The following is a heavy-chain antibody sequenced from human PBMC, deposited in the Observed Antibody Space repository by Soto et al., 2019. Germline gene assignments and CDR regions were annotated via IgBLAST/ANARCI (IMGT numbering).Heavy chain of an antibody. V-gene: IGHV3-48*02. D-gene: IGHD3-3*01. CDR1: GFTFSSYS. CDR3: ARDSTYYDFWSGYYAYFVNSTPYYYYGMDV. CDR2: ISSSSSTI. Sequence: GGSLRLSCAASGFTFSSYSMNWVRQAPGKGLEWVSYISSSSSTIYYADSVKGRFTISRDNAKNSLYLQMNSLRDEDTAVYYCARDSTYYDFWSGYYAYFVNSTPYYYYGMDVWGQGTTVTVSS. J-gene: IGHJ6*02.